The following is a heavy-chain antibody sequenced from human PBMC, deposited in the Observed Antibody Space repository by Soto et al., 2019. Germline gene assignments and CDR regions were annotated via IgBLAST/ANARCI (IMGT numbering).Heavy chain of an antibody. D-gene: IGHD4-17*01. CDR1: GFTFSSYW. CDR3: ARDGSGAYGDYYSANGVFDY. J-gene: IGHJ4*02. Sequence: GGSLRLSCAASGFTFSSYWMSWVRQAPGKGLEWVANIKQDGSEKYYVDSVKGRFTISRDNAKNSLYLQMNSLRAEDTAVYYCARDGSGAYGDYYSANGVFDYWGQGTLVTVSS. CDR2: IKQDGSEK. V-gene: IGHV3-7*01.